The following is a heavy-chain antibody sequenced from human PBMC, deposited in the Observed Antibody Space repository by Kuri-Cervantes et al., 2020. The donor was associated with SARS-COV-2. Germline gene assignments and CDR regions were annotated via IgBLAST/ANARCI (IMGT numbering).Heavy chain of an antibody. CDR1: GGSISSGSYY. D-gene: IGHD3-22*01. J-gene: IGHJ3*02. V-gene: IGHV4-61*09. CDR3: ARAYYDSSGYYPMGAFDI. CDR2: IYTSGST. Sequence: LRLSCTVSGGSISSGSYYWSWIRQPAGKGLEWIGYIYTSGSTNYNPSLKSRVTISVDTSKNQFSLKLSSVTAADTAVYYCARAYYDSSGYYPMGAFDIWGQGTMVTVSS.